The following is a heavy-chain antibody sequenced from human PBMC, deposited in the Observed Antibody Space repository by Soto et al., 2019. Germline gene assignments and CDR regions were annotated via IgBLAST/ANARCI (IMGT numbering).Heavy chain of an antibody. Sequence: QVTLKESGPVLVKPTEPLTLTCTVSGFSLSDARMGVSWIRQPPGKALEWLAHIFSTDEKAYSTTLKSRLAISKDTSNSQVVLTMTNMDPVDTATYYCARIDCSNGVCYTGAFDFWGQGTLVTVSS. CDR2: IFSTDEK. V-gene: IGHV2-26*01. CDR1: GFSLSDARMG. D-gene: IGHD2-8*01. CDR3: ARIDCSNGVCYTGAFDF. J-gene: IGHJ4*02.